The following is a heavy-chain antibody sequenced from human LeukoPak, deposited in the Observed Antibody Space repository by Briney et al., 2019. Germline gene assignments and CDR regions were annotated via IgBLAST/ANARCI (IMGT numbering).Heavy chain of an antibody. CDR1: GGSISSGDYY. V-gene: IGHV4-30-4*01. J-gene: IGHJ4*02. Sequence: PSETLSLTCTVSGGSISSGDYYWSWIRQSPGKGLEWIGYIYYSGSTYYNPSLKSRVTISVDTSKNQFSLKLSSVTAADTAVYYCARAWATDYYDSSGYDYWGQGTLVTVSS. CDR3: ARAWATDYYDSSGYDY. CDR2: IYYSGST. D-gene: IGHD3-22*01.